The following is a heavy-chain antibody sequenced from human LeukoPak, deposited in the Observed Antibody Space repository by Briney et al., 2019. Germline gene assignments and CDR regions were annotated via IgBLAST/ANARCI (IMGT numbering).Heavy chain of an antibody. CDR2: INPSGGST. D-gene: IGHD2-2*01. CDR1: GYTSTSYY. Sequence: ASVKVSCKASGYTSTSYYMHWVRQAPGQGLEWMGIINPSGGSTSYAQKFQGRVTMTRDTSTSTVYMELSSLRSEDTAVYYCARSGYCSSTSCYAGGDYYYYGMDVWGQGTTVTVSS. V-gene: IGHV1-46*01. CDR3: ARSGYCSSTSCYAGGDYYYYGMDV. J-gene: IGHJ6*02.